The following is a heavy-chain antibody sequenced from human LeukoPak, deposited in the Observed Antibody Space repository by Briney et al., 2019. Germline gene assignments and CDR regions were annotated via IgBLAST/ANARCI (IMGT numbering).Heavy chain of an antibody. Sequence: GGSLRLSCAASGFIFRSYAMSWVRQAPGKGLEWVSAISGRGGSTYYADSVKGRFTISRDNSKNTLYLQMNSLRAEDTAVYYCAKEGTDYYDSSELDYWGQGTTVTVSS. CDR3: AKEGTDYYDSSELDY. D-gene: IGHD3-22*01. CDR1: GFIFRSYA. J-gene: IGHJ4*03. CDR2: ISGRGGST. V-gene: IGHV3-23*01.